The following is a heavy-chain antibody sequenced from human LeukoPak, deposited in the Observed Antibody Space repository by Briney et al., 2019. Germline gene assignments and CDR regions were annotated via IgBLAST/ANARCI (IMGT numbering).Heavy chain of an antibody. D-gene: IGHD3-3*01. V-gene: IGHV3-23*01. J-gene: IGHJ4*02. CDR1: GFTFSSYA. Sequence: GGSLRLSCAASGFTFSSYAMSWVRQAPGKGLEWVSAISGSGGSTYYADSVKGRFTISRDNSKNTLYLQMNSLRAEDTAVYYCAKGVGIRFLEWFPEIGWDYFDYWGQGTLVTVSS. CDR3: AKGVGIRFLEWFPEIGWDYFDY. CDR2: ISGSGGST.